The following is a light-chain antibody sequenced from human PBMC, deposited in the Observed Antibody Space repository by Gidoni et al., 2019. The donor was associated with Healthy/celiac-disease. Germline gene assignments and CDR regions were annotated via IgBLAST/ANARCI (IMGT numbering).Light chain of an antibody. CDR2: GAS. Sequence: DIVLTQSPGTLSLSPGERATLSCRASQSGSSSYLAWYPPKPGQAPRLLIYGASSRATGIPDRFSGSVSGTDFTLTISRLEPEDFAVYYCQQYGSSPRTFGQGTKVEIK. V-gene: IGKV3-20*01. CDR1: QSGSSSY. J-gene: IGKJ1*01. CDR3: QQYGSSPRT.